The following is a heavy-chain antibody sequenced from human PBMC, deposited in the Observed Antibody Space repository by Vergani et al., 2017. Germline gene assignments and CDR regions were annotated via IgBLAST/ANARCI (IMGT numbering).Heavy chain of an antibody. Sequence: QVQLQQWGAGLLKPSETLSLTCAVYGGSFSGYYWSWIRQPPGKGLEWIGEINHSGSTNYNPSLKSRVTMSVDTSKNQFSLKLSSVTAADTAVYYCARAEEQLAETWGQGTLVTVSS. CDR3: ARAEEQLAET. V-gene: IGHV4-34*01. CDR1: GGSFSGYY. CDR2: INHSGST. D-gene: IGHD6-6*01. J-gene: IGHJ5*02.